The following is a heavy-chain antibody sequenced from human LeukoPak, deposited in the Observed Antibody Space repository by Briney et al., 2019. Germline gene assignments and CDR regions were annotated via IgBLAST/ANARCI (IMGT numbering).Heavy chain of an antibody. V-gene: IGHV3-21*01. CDR2: ISSTSSYI. D-gene: IGHD3-22*01. J-gene: IGHJ4*02. CDR3: ARENSGGYYHTDY. CDR1: GFTFSSYN. Sequence: GGSLRLSCAASGFTFSSYNMNWVRQAPGKGLEWVSSISSTSSYIYYADSVKGRFTISRDNAKNSLFLQMNSLRAEDTAVYYCARENSGGYYHTDYWGQGTLVTVSS.